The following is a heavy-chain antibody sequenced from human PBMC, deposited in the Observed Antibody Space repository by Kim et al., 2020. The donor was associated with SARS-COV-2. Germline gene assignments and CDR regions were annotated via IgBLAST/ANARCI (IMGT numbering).Heavy chain of an antibody. CDR1: GVSMSDYF. J-gene: IGHJ4*02. CDR3: VRAPVNDSPSTDYHFDY. V-gene: IGHV4-4*07. CDR2: IYTSGHI. D-gene: IGHD3-22*01. Sequence: SETLSLTCTVSGVSMSDYFWNWIRQPAGGGLEWIGRIYTSGHIDYKPSLESRVTMSIATSRRQFFLKLTSVTAADTAVYFCVRAPVNDSPSTDYHFDYWGQGSLVTVSS.